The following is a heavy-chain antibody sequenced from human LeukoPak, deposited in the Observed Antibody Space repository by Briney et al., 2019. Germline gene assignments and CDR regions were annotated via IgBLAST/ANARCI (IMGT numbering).Heavy chain of an antibody. CDR2: INPNTRGT. V-gene: IGHV1-2*02. CDR1: GYTFTDYY. D-gene: IGHD3-22*01. CDR3: ARGRGARYYDSSGLYYFDY. Sequence: ASVTVSCKASGYTFTDYYIHWVRQAPGQGLEWMGWINPNTRGTKYAQNFQGRVTMTRDTSINTAYMDLSRLTSDDTAVYYCARGRGARYYDSSGLYYFDYWGQGTLAIVSA. J-gene: IGHJ4*02.